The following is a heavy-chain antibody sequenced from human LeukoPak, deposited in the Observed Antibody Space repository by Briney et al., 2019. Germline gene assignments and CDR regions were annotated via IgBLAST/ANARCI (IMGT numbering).Heavy chain of an antibody. J-gene: IGHJ2*01. Sequence: SETLSLTCTVAGGSISSYYWSWIRQPPGKGLEWIGYIYYSGSTNYNPSLKSRATISVDTSKNQFSLKLTSVTAADTAVYFCARAPGSYDSGGYLYWYFDLWGRGTLVTVSS. D-gene: IGHD3-22*01. CDR2: IYYSGST. CDR1: GGSISSYY. CDR3: ARAPGSYDSGGYLYWYFDL. V-gene: IGHV4-59*01.